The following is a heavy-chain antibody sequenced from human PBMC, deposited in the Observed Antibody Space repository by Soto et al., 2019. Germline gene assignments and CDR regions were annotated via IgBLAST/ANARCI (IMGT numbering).Heavy chain of an antibody. CDR1: GGSFKSGSYS. Sequence: PSETLSLTCTVSGGSFKSGSYSWSWIRQPPGQGLEWIGYVYHTGRTSYNPSLKSLVSISMDTSKNQFSLNLDSVTAADTAVYFCARDFAYFDSWGQGTLVTVSS. J-gene: IGHJ4*02. V-gene: IGHV4-61*01. CDR3: ARDFAYFDS. CDR2: VYHTGRT. D-gene: IGHD3-3*01.